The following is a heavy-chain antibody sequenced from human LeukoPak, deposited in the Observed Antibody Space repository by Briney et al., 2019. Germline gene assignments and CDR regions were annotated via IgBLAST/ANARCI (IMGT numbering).Heavy chain of an antibody. CDR1: GYTFIDYY. D-gene: IGHD1-26*01. V-gene: IGHV1-2*02. J-gene: IGHJ4*02. CDR2: ISPNSGGT. Sequence: ASAKVSCKASGYTFIDYYMHWVRPAPGQGLEWIGWISPNSGGTKYVQKFQGRVTMTRDTSITTVYMELSGLSFDDTAVYYCARGGGRYSVDYWGQGTLVIVSS. CDR3: ARGGGRYSVDY.